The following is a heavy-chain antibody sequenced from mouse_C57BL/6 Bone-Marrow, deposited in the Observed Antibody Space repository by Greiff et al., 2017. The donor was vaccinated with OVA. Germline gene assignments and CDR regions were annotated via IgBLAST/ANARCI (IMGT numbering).Heavy chain of an antibody. CDR2: IDPSDSYT. CDR1: GYTFTSYW. Sequence: QVQLQQSGAELVMPGASVKLSCKASGYTFTSYWMHWVKQRPGQGLEWIGEIDPSDSYTNYNQKFKGKSTLTVDKSSSTAYMQLSSLTSEDSAVYYCARRFDYWGQGTTLTVSS. V-gene: IGHV1-69*01. CDR3: ARRFDY. J-gene: IGHJ2*01.